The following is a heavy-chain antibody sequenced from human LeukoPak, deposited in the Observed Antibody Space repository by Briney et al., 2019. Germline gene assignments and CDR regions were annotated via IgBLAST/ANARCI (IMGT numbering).Heavy chain of an antibody. V-gene: IGHV3-7*01. CDR1: GFTFKKYW. CDR3: ARETPRRGETRDGYR. J-gene: IGHJ4*02. Sequence: GALRLSCAASGFTFKKYWMNWVRQVPGKGLEGLANIKEDGSETYYADSVKGRFTISRDNPKNLLFLQINSLRVEDTAVYYCARETPRRGETRDGYRWGQGTLVTVSS. CDR2: IKEDGSET. D-gene: IGHD5-24*01.